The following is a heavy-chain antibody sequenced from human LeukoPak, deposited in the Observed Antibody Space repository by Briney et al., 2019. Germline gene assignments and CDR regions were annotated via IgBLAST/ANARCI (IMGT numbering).Heavy chain of an antibody. CDR1: GGSISSYY. Sequence: SETLSLTCTVSGGSISSYYWSWIRQPPGKGLEWIGYIYFSGSTNYNPSLKSRVTISVDTSRNQFSLQLSSVTAADTAVYYCAKSGSYYGSGSYYFDYWGQGTLVTVSS. J-gene: IGHJ4*02. V-gene: IGHV4-59*12. CDR3: AKSGSYYGSGSYYFDY. CDR2: IYFSGST. D-gene: IGHD3-10*01.